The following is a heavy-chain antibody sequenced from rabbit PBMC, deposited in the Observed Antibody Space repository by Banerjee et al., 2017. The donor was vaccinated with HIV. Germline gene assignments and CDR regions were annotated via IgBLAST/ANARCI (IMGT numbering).Heavy chain of an antibody. CDR2: ITYGGSA. CDR3: LRRWHSTDL. J-gene: IGHJ4*01. CDR1: GFDFSSYG. D-gene: IGHD7-1*01. Sequence: QSLEESGGGLVKPEGSLKLSCKASGFDFSSYGVSWVRQAPGKGLEWIGYITYGGSAYYASWVKGRFTISRDNAQNTVSLQLNSLTAADTATYFCLRRWHSTDLWGPGTLVTVS. V-gene: IGHV1S28*01.